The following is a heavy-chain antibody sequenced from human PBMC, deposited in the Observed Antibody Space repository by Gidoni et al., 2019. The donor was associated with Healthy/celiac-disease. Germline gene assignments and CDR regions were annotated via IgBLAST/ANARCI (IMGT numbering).Heavy chain of an antibody. V-gene: IGHV3-23*01. J-gene: IGHJ3*02. CDR3: AKNTAMPRGAFDI. CDR1: GFPFSSYA. Sequence: EVQLLESGGGLVQPGGSLRLPCSASGFPFSSYAMSWVRQAPGKGLEWVSAISGSGGSTYYADSVKGRFTISRDNSKNTLYLQMNSLRAEDTAVYYCAKNTAMPRGAFDIWGQGTMVTVSS. CDR2: ISGSGGST. D-gene: IGHD5-18*01.